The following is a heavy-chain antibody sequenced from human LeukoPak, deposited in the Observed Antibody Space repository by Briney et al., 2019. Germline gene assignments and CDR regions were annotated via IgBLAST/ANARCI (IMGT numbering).Heavy chain of an antibody. Sequence: ASVKVSCKASGYTFTGHYMHWVRQAPGQGLEWMGRINPNSGGTNYAQKFQGRVTMTRDTSISTAYMELSRLRSDDTAVYYCAREGDGSSGRVAFDIWGQGTMVTVSS. V-gene: IGHV1-2*06. CDR3: AREGDGSSGRVAFDI. CDR2: INPNSGGT. CDR1: GYTFTGHY. D-gene: IGHD6-19*01. J-gene: IGHJ3*02.